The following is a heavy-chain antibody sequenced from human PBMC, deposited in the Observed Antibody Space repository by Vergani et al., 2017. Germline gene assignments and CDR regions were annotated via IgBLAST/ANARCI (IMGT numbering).Heavy chain of an antibody. Sequence: QAQLGQSDSEVKKPGDSVTLSCKTSGYTFVNHPITWVRQAPGQGLEWMGWISPYKHTTLYSQKVEGRVTMTSDTSSSTVFLELRRLTSDDTAIYYCARSQMATNDFDLWGRGTLVTVSS. J-gene: IGHJ4*02. V-gene: IGHV1-18*04. D-gene: IGHD5-24*01. CDR2: ISPYKHTT. CDR3: ARSQMATNDFDL. CDR1: GYTFVNHP.